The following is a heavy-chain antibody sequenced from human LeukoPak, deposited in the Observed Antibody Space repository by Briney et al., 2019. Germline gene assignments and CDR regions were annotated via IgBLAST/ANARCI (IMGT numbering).Heavy chain of an antibody. CDR3: ARDLVTVTKGFDI. D-gene: IGHD4-17*01. V-gene: IGHV4-59*11. J-gene: IGHJ3*02. CDR2: ISHIGRT. Sequence: PSETLSLTCAVSGDSFSSHYWTWIRQSPGTGLEWIGYISHIGRTNYNPSLKSRVTISIDTSKNQFSLKLRSVTAADTAVYYCARDLVTVTKGFDIWGQGTMVSVFS. CDR1: GDSFSSHY.